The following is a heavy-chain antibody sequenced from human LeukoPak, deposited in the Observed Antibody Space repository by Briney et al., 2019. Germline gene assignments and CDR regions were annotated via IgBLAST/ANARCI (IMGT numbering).Heavy chain of an antibody. CDR3: AKDDWGFDY. CDR1: GFTFSSYA. CDR2: ISGSGGST. J-gene: IGHJ4*02. D-gene: IGHD7-27*01. Sequence: GGSLRLSCAASGFTFSSYAMRWVRQAPGEGLEWVSAISGSGGSTYYADSVKGRFTISKDNSKNTLYLQMNSMRAEDTAVYYCAKDDWGFDYWGRGTLVTVSS. V-gene: IGHV3-23*01.